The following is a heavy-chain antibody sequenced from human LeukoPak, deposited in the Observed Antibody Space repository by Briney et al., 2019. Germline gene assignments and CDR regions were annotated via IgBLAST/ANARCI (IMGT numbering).Heavy chain of an antibody. D-gene: IGHD6-19*01. J-gene: IGHJ1*01. Sequence: GASVKVSCKASGYTFSSYDINWVRRATGQGPEWMGWMNPNSGNTGYAQKFQGRLNMTRNTSISTAYMELSSLRSEDTAVYYCARRVGSGWPVQHWGQGTLVTVSS. V-gene: IGHV1-8*01. CDR3: ARRVGSGWPVQH. CDR1: GYTFSSYD. CDR2: MNPNSGNT.